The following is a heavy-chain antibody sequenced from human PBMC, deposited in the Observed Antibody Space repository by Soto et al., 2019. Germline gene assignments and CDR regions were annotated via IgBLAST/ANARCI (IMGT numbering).Heavy chain of an antibody. CDR2: IYWDDDK. J-gene: IGHJ4*02. V-gene: IGHV2-5*02. CDR3: AHKEPRMNHFDY. CDR1: GFSLSTSGMG. D-gene: IGHD2-8*01. Sequence: ASGPTLVNPTQTLTLTCTFSGFSLSTSGMGVGWIRQPPGKALEWLAVIYWDDDKRYSPSLKSRLTITKDTSKNHVVLTMTNIGPVDTATYYCAHKEPRMNHFDYWGQGTPVTVSS.